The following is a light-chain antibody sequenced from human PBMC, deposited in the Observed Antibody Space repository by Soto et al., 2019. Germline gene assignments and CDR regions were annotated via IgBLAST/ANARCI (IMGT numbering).Light chain of an antibody. J-gene: IGKJ1*01. V-gene: IGKV1-27*01. CDR2: AAS. CDR1: RGISNY. Sequence: DIQMTQSPSSLSASVGDRVTITCLASRGISNYLAWYQQKPGKVPKLLIYAASTLQSGVPSRFSGSGSGTDFTLTISSLQPEDVATYYCQKYNSAPPWTFGQGTKVDI. CDR3: QKYNSAPPWT.